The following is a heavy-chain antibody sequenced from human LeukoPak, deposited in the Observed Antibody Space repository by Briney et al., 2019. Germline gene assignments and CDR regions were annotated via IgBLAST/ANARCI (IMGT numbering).Heavy chain of an antibody. CDR1: GGTFSSYA. V-gene: IGHV1-69*01. CDR3: ARDSRGDYGGDDAFDI. J-gene: IGHJ3*02. CDR2: IIPIFGTA. D-gene: IGHD4-17*01. Sequence: GSSVKVSCKASGGTFSSYAISWVRQAPGQGLEWMRGIIPIFGTANYAQKFQGRVTITADESTSTAYMELSSLRSEDTAVYYCARDSRGDYGGDDAFDIWGQGTMVTVSS.